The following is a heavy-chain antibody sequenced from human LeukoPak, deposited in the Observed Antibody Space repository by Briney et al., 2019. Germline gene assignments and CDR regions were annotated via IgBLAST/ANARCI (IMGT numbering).Heavy chain of an antibody. D-gene: IGHD3-3*01. J-gene: IGHJ4*02. Sequence: GGSLRLSCAASGFTFSTYAMTWVRQAPGRGLEWVSAISGSGSTTYYADSVKGRFTISRDKSKNTLYVQMNSLRDEDTAVYYCERSVYWGQGTLVTVSS. CDR1: GFTFSTYA. V-gene: IGHV3-23*01. CDR3: ERSVY. CDR2: ISGSGSTT.